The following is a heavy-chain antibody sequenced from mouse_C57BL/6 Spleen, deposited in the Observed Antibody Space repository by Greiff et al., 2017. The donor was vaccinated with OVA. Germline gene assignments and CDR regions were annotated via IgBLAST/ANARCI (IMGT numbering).Heavy chain of an antibody. D-gene: IGHD1-1*01. CDR3: ARDEGGSSYFDY. CDR1: GFTFSDYY. J-gene: IGHJ2*01. CDR2: INYDGSST. Sequence: DVKLVESEGGLVQPGSSMKLSCTASGFTFSDYYMAWVRQVPEKGLEWVANINYDGSSTYYLDSLKSRFIISRDNAKNILYLQMSSLKSEDTATYYCARDEGGSSYFDYWGQGTTLTVSS. V-gene: IGHV5-16*01.